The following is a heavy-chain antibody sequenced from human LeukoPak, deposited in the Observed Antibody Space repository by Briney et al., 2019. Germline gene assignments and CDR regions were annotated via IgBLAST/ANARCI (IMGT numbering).Heavy chain of an antibody. CDR2: IGGSGGAI. J-gene: IGHJ3*02. Sequence: PGGSLGLSCAASGFIFSNYDMSWVRQAPGKGLEWVACIGGSGGAILYADSVKGRFTISRDNSKSTLYLQMNSLRADDTALYFCAKWMSRIQAFDIWGQGTMVTVS. D-gene: IGHD5-12*01. CDR1: GFIFSNYD. CDR3: AKWMSRIQAFDI. V-gene: IGHV3-23*01.